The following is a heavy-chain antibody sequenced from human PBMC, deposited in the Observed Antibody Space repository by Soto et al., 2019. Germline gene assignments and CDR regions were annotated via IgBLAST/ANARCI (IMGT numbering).Heavy chain of an antibody. J-gene: IGHJ5*02. Sequence: QVQLVQSGAEVKKPGSSVKVSCKASGGTFTDLGLHWVRQAPGQGLEWMGGIIPIFGTPNYAQKFQGRVIITADEFTSTAHMELSSPRSEDTAVYYCARGWDHYDSSGLLTWFDPWGQGTLVTVSS. V-gene: IGHV1-69*01. D-gene: IGHD3-22*01. CDR2: IIPIFGTP. CDR3: ARGWDHYDSSGLLTWFDP. CDR1: GGTFTDLG.